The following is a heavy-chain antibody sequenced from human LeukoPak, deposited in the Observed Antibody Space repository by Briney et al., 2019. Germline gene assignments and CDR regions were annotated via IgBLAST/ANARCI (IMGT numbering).Heavy chain of an antibody. V-gene: IGHV4-59*01. D-gene: IGHD6-19*01. CDR3: ARGQGSDWSNYYFDY. CDR1: GASISSYY. J-gene: IGHJ4*02. Sequence: SETLSLTCTVSGASISSYYWSWIRRPPGKGLEWIGYIYYSGSTNYNPSLKSRVTISVDTSKKQFSLKLGSVTAADTAVYYCARGQGSDWSNYYFDYWGQGTLVTVSS. CDR2: IYYSGST.